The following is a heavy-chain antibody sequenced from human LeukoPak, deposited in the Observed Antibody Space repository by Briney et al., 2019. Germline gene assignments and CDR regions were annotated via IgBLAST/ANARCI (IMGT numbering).Heavy chain of an antibody. J-gene: IGHJ4*02. CDR2: ISWNSGSI. Sequence: SLRLSCAASGSTFSSYWMSWVRQAPGKGLEWVSGISWNSGSIGYADPVKGRFTISRDNAKNSLYLQMNSLRAEDTALYYCAKDIKSGSYLQGAFEYWGQGTLVTVSS. CDR1: GSTFSSYW. CDR3: AKDIKSGSYLQGAFEY. V-gene: IGHV3-9*01. D-gene: IGHD1-26*01.